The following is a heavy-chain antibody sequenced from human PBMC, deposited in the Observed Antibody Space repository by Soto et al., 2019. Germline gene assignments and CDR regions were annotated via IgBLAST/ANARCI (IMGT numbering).Heavy chain of an antibody. CDR3: ARDPGDYYFDY. V-gene: IGHV4-59*01. D-gene: IGHD4-17*01. CDR2: IYYSGST. Sequence: SETLSLTCTVSGGSISSYYWSWIRQPPGKGLEWIGYIYYSGSTNYNPSLKSRVTISVDTSKNQFSLKLSSVTAADTAVYYCARDPGDYYFDYWGQGTLVTVSS. J-gene: IGHJ4*02. CDR1: GGSISSYY.